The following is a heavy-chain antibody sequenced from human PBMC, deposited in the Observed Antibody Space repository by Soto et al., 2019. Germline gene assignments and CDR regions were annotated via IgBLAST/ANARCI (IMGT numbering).Heavy chain of an antibody. Sequence: ASVKVSCKASGYTFTGYYMHWVRQAPGQGLEWMGWINPNSGGTNYSQKFQGWVTMTRDTSASTAYMELSRLRSDDTAVYYCAKGDYVGYFDYWGQGTLVTVSS. CDR2: INPNSGGT. V-gene: IGHV1-2*04. D-gene: IGHD4-17*01. CDR1: GYTFTGYY. CDR3: AKGDYVGYFDY. J-gene: IGHJ4*02.